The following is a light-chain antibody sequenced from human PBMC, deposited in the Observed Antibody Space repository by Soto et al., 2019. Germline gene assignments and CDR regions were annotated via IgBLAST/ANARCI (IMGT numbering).Light chain of an antibody. CDR2: GAS. V-gene: IGKV1-39*01. CDR3: QQFFSAVLT. CDR1: ETINTF. Sequence: DIQLTQTPSSLSASLGDRITITCRTSETINTFLNWYQVQPGKAPRLLVYGASQLQVGVPVRFSGSGCVTLFSLTIDNLQREDLASYFCQQFFSAVLTFGGGTRVDI. J-gene: IGKJ4*02.